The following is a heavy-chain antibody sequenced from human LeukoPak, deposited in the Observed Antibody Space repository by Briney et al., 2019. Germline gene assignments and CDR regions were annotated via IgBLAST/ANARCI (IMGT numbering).Heavy chain of an antibody. J-gene: IGHJ6*02. CDR2: ISYDGSIK. CDR3: AKVSAVGGFYYYGMDV. Sequence: GGSLRLSCAAPGFTFSTFGMHWVRQAPGKGLDWVALISYDGSIKYYADSVKGRFTISRDNSKNTLYLQMNSLRDEDTAVYYCAKVSAVGGFYYYGMDVWGQGTAVTVSS. V-gene: IGHV3-30*18. CDR1: GFTFSTFG. D-gene: IGHD6-19*01.